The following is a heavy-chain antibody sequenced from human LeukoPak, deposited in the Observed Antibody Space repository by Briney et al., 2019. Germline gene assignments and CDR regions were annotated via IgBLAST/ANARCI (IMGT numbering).Heavy chain of an antibody. CDR3: ARSRFCSGGTCYSSVDY. J-gene: IGHJ4*02. Sequence: ASVKVSCKASGYTFPSYGINWGRQAPGQGLEWMGWISVYNGNTNYAQKLQGRVTMTTDTSTSTEYMELRGLSSEATAVSYCARSRFCSGGTCYSSVDYWGQGTLVTVSS. CDR1: GYTFPSYG. CDR2: ISVYNGNT. V-gene: IGHV1-18*01. D-gene: IGHD2-15*01.